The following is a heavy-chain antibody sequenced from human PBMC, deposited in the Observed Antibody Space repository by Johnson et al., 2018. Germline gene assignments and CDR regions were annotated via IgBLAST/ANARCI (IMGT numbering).Heavy chain of an antibody. V-gene: IGHV3-20*04. CDR1: GASIDDDN. J-gene: IGHJ6*03. D-gene: IGHD3-3*02. CDR2: INWSGSKT. Sequence: VQLVQSGGRVVRPGESLRLSCTASGASIDDDNMSWVRPVPGKGLEWVSGINWSGSKTGYADFVQGRFTIARDTSKNTLFRQMDSLRGDDTAIYYCAREVIFGYYYYYYMDVWGKGTTVTVSS. CDR3: AREVIFGYYYYYYMDV.